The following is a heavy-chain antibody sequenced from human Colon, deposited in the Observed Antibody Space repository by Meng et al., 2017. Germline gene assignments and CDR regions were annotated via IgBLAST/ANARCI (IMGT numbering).Heavy chain of an antibody. CDR3: ARVNGDFDEAWFDP. D-gene: IGHD4-17*01. CDR2: IYYTGNT. V-gene: IGHV4-61*03. Sequence: QGQLQESGPGLVRPSETLSLTCTVSGASVSSDSHYWSWIRQSPGKGLEWIGYIYYTGNTNCNPSLASRVSMSLDTSKNHFSLHLTSVTAADTAIYYCARVNGDFDEAWFDPWGQGTLVTVSS. CDR1: GASVSSDSHY. J-gene: IGHJ5*02.